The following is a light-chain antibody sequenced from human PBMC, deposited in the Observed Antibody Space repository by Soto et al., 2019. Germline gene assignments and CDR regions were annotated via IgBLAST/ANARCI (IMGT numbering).Light chain of an antibody. J-gene: IGKJ2*01. CDR3: QEYNNWPYT. V-gene: IGKV3-15*01. CDR1: QSVSSN. CDR2: GAS. Sequence: EIVMTQSPATLSVSPGERATLSCRASQSVSSNLAWYQQKPGQAPRLLIYGASTRATGIPARFSGSRSGTEFNLTISSLQSEDFAVYYCQEYNNWPYTFGKGTKLEIK.